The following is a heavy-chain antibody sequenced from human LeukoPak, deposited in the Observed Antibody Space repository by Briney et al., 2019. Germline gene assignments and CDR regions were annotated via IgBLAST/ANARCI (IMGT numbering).Heavy chain of an antibody. D-gene: IGHD6-19*01. CDR3: ASSGLQYGMDV. V-gene: IGHV3-48*02. CDR1: GFTFSSSS. CDR2: ISPSSNTI. Sequence: GGSLRLSCAASGFTFSSSSMNWVSQAPGKGLEWVSYISPSSNTIYYADSVKGRFTISRDNAKNSLSLQMNSLRDEDTAVYYCASSGLQYGMDVWGQGTTVTVSS. J-gene: IGHJ6*02.